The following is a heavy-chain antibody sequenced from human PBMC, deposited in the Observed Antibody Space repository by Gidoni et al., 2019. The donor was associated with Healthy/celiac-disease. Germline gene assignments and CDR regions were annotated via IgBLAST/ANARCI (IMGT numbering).Heavy chain of an antibody. CDR1: GGYISSGGYY. CDR2: TYYRGST. CDR3: ARSNHDYGDCGPPRGLYYNYCGMDV. V-gene: IGHV4-31*03. Sequence: QVQLQELGPGPAKPSQTLSLTCTVAGGYISSGGYYRRWLRQHPGKGLEWIGYTYYRGSTYYIPSRKSRVTISVDTSNNQFTLELSSVTAADTAVCYCARSNHDYGDCGPPRGLYYNYCGMDVWGQGTTVTVSS. D-gene: IGHD4-17*01. J-gene: IGHJ6*02.